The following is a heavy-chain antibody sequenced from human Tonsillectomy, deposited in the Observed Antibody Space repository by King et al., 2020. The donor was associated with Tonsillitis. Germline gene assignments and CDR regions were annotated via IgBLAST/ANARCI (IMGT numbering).Heavy chain of an antibody. V-gene: IGHV3-23*04. CDR1: GFTFSSYA. Sequence: VQLVESGGGLVQPGGSLRLSCAASGFTFSSYAMSWVRQAPGKGLEWGSAISGSGGSTYYADSVMGRVTISRDNSKNTLYLQMNSLTAADTAVYYCAKGTSSSSSGAAFDYWGQGMLVTVSS. CDR3: AKGTSSSSSGAAFDY. D-gene: IGHD6-6*01. J-gene: IGHJ4*02. CDR2: ISGSGGST.